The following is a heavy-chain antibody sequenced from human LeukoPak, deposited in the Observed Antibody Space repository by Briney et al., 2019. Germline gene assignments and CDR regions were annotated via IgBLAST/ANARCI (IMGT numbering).Heavy chain of an antibody. V-gene: IGHV3-64D*08. CDR1: AFTFSNYA. CDR3: VKPLGSAGYGYYFDY. D-gene: IGHD5-12*01. CDR2: ITSNGGST. J-gene: IGHJ4*02. Sequence: GRSLRLSCSASAFTFSNYAMHWVRQAPGKGLEYVSAITSNGGSTYKAASSKGGFTISRDNSKNTLYLQMSSLRVEDTALYYCVKPLGSAGYGYYFDYLGQGTLVTVSS.